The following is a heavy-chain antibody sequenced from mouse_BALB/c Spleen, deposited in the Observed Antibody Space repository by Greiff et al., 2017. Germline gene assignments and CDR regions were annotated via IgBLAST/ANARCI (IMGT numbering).Heavy chain of an antibody. Sequence: QVQLQQSGAELMKPGASVKISCKATGYTFSSYWIEWVKQRPGHGLEWIGEILPGSGSTNYNEKFKGKATFTADTSSNTAYMQLSSLTSEDSAVYYCATPFLLRRYYYAMDYWGQGTSVTVSS. V-gene: IGHV1-9*01. J-gene: IGHJ4*01. CDR2: ILPGSGST. CDR3: ATPFLLRRYYYAMDY. CDR1: GYTFSSYW. D-gene: IGHD2-12*01.